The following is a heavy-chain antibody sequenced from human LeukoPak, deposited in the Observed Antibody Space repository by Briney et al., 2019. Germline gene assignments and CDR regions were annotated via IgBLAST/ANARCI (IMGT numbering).Heavy chain of an antibody. CDR1: GGSISSGGYY. CDR3: AATETATERVDY. V-gene: IGHV4-31*03. J-gene: IGHJ4*02. CDR2: IHYNGNT. D-gene: IGHD5-18*01. Sequence: NPSETLSLTCTVSGGSISSGGYYWSWIRPHPGKGLEWIGYIHYNGNTYYNPSLKSRVTISGDTSKNQFSLKLSSVTAADTAVYYCAATETATERVDYWGQGTLVTVSS.